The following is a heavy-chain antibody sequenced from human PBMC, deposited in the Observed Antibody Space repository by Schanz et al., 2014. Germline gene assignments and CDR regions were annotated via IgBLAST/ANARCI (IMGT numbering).Heavy chain of an antibody. Sequence: QVQLVQSGAEVKKPGASVKVSCKASGYTFTRYYIHWVRQAPGQGLEWMGIINPSGGSTTYAQKFQGRVTMTSDTSTSTVYMELSSLRSEDTAVYYCARNYGGHSEESDRYGMDVWGQGTTVDVSS. CDR2: INPSGGST. CDR1: GYTFTRYY. D-gene: IGHD4-17*01. V-gene: IGHV1-46*01. CDR3: ARNYGGHSEESDRYGMDV. J-gene: IGHJ6*02.